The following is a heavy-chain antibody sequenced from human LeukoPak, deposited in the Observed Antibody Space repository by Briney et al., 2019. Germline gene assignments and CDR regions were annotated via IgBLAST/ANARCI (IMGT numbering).Heavy chain of an antibody. CDR2: ISGSGDTT. CDR3: ARDPVAGTGTDT. V-gene: IGHV3-23*01. CDR1: GFTFSSFA. J-gene: IGHJ5*02. Sequence: GGSLRLSCAASGFTFSSFAMNWVRQAPGKGLEWVSIISGSGDTTHYTDSVKGRFTVSRDNSKNTLYLRMNSLRAEDTAVYYCARDPVAGTGTDTWGQGTLVTVSS. D-gene: IGHD6-13*01.